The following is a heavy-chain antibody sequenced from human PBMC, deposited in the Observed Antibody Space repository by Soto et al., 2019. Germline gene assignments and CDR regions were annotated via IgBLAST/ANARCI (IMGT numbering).Heavy chain of an antibody. Sequence: PGGSLRLSCVASGFTFSSFAMSWVRQAPGKGLEWLSYISSGSATIYYADSVKGRFTISRDNAKNSLYLQMNSLRDEDTAVYYCARPEKTTAYYYYAMDVWGQGTTVTVSS. CDR2: ISSGSATI. CDR3: ARPEKTTAYYYYAMDV. D-gene: IGHD4-4*01. CDR1: GFTFSSFA. J-gene: IGHJ6*02. V-gene: IGHV3-48*02.